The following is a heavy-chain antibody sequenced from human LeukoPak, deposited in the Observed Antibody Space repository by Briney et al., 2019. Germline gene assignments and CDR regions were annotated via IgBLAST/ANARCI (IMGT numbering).Heavy chain of an antibody. CDR2: INHSGST. D-gene: IGHD5-18*01. CDR1: GGSFSGYY. V-gene: IGHV4-34*01. CDR3: ASNGYSYYYYYMDV. Sequence: PSETLSLTCAVYGGSFSGYYWSWIRQPPGKGLEWIGEINHSGSTNYNPSLKSRVTMSVDTSKNQFSLKLSSVTAADTAVYYCASNGYSYYYYYMDVWGKGTTVTVSS. J-gene: IGHJ6*03.